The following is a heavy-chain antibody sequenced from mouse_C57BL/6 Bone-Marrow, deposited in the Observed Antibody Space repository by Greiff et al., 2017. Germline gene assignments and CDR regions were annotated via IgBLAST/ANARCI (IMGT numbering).Heavy chain of an antibody. Sequence: DVMLVESGGGLVQPGGSLKLSCAASGFTFSDYYMYWVRQTPEKRLEWVAYISNGGGSTYYPDTVKGRFTISRDNAKNTLYLQMSRLKSEDTAMYYCARRGGDWGQGTSVTVSS. CDR1: GFTFSDYY. J-gene: IGHJ4*01. CDR2: ISNGGGST. V-gene: IGHV5-12*01. CDR3: ARRGGD.